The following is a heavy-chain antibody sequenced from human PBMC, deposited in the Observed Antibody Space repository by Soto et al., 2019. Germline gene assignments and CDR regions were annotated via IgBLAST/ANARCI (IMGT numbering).Heavy chain of an antibody. CDR2: INAGNGNT. CDR1: GYTFTSYA. Sequence: ASVKVSCKASGYTFTSYAMHWVRQAPGQRLEWMGWINAGNGNTKYSQKFQGRVTITRDTSASTAYMELSSLRSEDTAVYYCARALPPVAGNTGYFDYWGQGTLVTVSS. V-gene: IGHV1-3*01. J-gene: IGHJ4*01. D-gene: IGHD6-19*01. CDR3: ARALPPVAGNTGYFDY.